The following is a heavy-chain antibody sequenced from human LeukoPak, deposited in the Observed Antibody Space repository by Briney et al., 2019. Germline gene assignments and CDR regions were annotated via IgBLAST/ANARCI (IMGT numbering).Heavy chain of an antibody. D-gene: IGHD5-18*01. CDR3: AAVSLGGYSYGSDAFDI. J-gene: IGHJ3*02. CDR1: GFTFTSSA. V-gene: IGHV1-58*02. Sequence: SVKVSCKSSGFTFTSSAMQWVRQARGQRLEWIGCIVVGSGNTNYAQKFQERVTITRDMSTSTAYMELSSLRSEDTAVYYCAAVSLGGYSYGSDAFDIWGQGTMVTVSS. CDR2: IVVGSGNT.